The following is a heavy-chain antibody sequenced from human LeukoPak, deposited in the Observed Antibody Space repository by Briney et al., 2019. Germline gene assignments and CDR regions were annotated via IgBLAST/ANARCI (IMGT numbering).Heavy chain of an antibody. CDR3: ARQGTYSSTIGMGY. CDR1: GYTFNNHY. J-gene: IGHJ4*02. V-gene: IGHV1-46*02. Sequence: ASVTVSCTASGYTFNNHYMYWVRQAPGQGLEWMGVINPSGGSTSYAQKFQGRVTMTRDTSTRTVYMEVNSLRSEDTAVYYCARQGTYSSTIGMGYWGQGTLVTVSS. D-gene: IGHD6-19*01. CDR2: INPSGGST.